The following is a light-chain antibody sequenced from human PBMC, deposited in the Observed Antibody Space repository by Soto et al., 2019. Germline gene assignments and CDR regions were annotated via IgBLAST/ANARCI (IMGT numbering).Light chain of an antibody. Sequence: QSVLTQSPSASASLGASVKLTCTLSSGHTNYAIAWHQLQPEKGPRYLMKLNSDGRHIKGDGIPDRFSGSSSGAERYLTISSLRSEDEADYYCRTWGAGIWVFGGGTKLTVL. CDR1: SGHTNYA. CDR3: RTWGAGIWV. J-gene: IGLJ3*02. V-gene: IGLV4-69*01. CDR2: LNSDGRH.